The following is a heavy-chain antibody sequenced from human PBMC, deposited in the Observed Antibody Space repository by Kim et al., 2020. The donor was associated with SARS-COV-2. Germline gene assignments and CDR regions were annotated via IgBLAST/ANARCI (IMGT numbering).Heavy chain of an antibody. CDR3: ARRGDAFDI. V-gene: IGHV1-69*01. CDR2: GTA. Sequence: GTAHDAQQFQGRVTITADESTSTAYMERSSLRSEDTAVYYCARRGDAFDIWGQGTMVTVSS. J-gene: IGHJ3*02.